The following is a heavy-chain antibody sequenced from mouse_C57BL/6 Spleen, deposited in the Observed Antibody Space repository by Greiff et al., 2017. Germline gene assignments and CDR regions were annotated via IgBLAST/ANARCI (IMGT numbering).Heavy chain of an antibody. CDR1: GYTFTSYW. J-gene: IGHJ4*01. CDR2: INPSNGGT. CDR3: ARGDYGSSYDYYYAMDY. V-gene: IGHV1-53*01. D-gene: IGHD1-1*01. Sequence: QVQLQQPGTELVKPGASVKLSCKASGYTFTSYWMHWVKQRPGQGLEWIGNINPSNGGTTYNEKFKSKATLTVDKSSSTAYMQLSSLTSEDSAVYYCARGDYGSSYDYYYAMDYWGQGTSVTVSS.